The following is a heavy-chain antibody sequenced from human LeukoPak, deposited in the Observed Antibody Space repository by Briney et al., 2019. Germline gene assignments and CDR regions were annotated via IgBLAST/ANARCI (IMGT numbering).Heavy chain of an antibody. D-gene: IGHD6-6*01. Sequence: SETLSLTFAVCGGSFSGYYWSWIRQPPGKGLEWIGEINHSGSTNYNPSLKSRVTISVDTSKNQFSLKLSSVTAADTAVYYCARHGLSIAAPGRWFDPWGQGTLVTVSS. J-gene: IGHJ5*02. V-gene: IGHV4-34*01. CDR3: ARHGLSIAAPGRWFDP. CDR2: INHSGST. CDR1: GGSFSGYY.